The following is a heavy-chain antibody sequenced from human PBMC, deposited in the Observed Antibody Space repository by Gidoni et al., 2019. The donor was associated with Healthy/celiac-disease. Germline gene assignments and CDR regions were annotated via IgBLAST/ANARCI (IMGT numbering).Heavy chain of an antibody. CDR3: ARVGPYYYDSRDAFDI. D-gene: IGHD3-22*01. CDR1: GFTFSSYS. CDR2: ISSSSSPI. J-gene: IGHJ3*02. Sequence: EVQLVESGGGLVQPGGSVRLSCAASGFTFSSYSMNWVRQAPGKGLAWVSYISSSSSPIYYADSVKGRFTISRDNAKNSLYLQMNSLRYEDTAVSYCARVGPYYYDSRDAFDIWGQGTMVTVSS. V-gene: IGHV3-48*02.